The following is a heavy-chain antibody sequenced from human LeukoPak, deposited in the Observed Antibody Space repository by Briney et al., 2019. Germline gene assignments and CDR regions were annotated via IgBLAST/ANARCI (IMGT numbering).Heavy chain of an antibody. CDR1: GNTLTEFS. V-gene: IGHV1-24*01. J-gene: IGHJ4*02. D-gene: IGHD6-13*01. CDR3: ARDKYSSSWHPGY. CDR2: FDPEDGKT. Sequence: GASVKVSCKLSGNTLTEFSMHWVRQAPGKGLEWMGGFDPEDGKTIYAQKFQGRVTMTEDTSTDTAYMELRSLRSDDTAVYYCARDKYSSSWHPGYWGQGTLVTVSS.